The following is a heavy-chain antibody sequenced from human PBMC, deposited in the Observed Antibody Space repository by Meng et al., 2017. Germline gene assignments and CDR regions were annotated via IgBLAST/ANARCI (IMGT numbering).Heavy chain of an antibody. CDR2: ISPYNGNT. J-gene: IGHJ4*02. Sequence: ASVKVSCKASGYTFTSYGISWVRQAPGQGLEWMGWISPYNGNTMYAKKFQGRVTMTTDTSTSTAYMELRSLRSDDTAVYYCARIPPPYYYDHSGGFDYWGQGTLVTVSS. V-gene: IGHV1-18*01. D-gene: IGHD3-22*01. CDR3: ARIPPPYYYDHSGGFDY. CDR1: GYTFTSYG.